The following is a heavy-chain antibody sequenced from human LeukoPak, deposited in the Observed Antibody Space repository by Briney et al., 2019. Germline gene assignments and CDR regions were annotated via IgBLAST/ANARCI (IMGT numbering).Heavy chain of an antibody. CDR3: AKMKGHPLPKYYMDV. CDR2: ISGSGDNT. V-gene: IGHV3-23*01. J-gene: IGHJ6*01. Sequence: HPGGSLRLSCAASGFIFSGFAMSWVRRTPGKGLEWVSGISGSGDNTLYADSVKGRFTISRDNSKNTLYLEMNSLRAEDTAIYYCAKMKGHPLPKYYMDVWGQGTTVTVSS. CDR1: GFIFSGFA. D-gene: IGHD1-26*01.